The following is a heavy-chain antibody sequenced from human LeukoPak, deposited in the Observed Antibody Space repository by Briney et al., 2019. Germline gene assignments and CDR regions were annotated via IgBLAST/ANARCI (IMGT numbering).Heavy chain of an antibody. CDR2: IYYSGST. Sequence: PSETLSLTCTVSGGSISTYYWSWIRQPPGKGQEYIGYIYYSGSTNYNPSLKSRVTMSLDTSKNQFSLKLSSVTAADTAVYYCAREEVPHGFDIWGQGTMVTVSS. CDR3: AREEVPHGFDI. CDR1: GGSISTYY. V-gene: IGHV4-59*01. J-gene: IGHJ3*02.